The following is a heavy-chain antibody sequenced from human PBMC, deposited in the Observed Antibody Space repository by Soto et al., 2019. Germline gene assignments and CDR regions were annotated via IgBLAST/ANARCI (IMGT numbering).Heavy chain of an antibody. CDR1: GGSISSGGYY. D-gene: IGHD4-17*01. V-gene: IGHV4-30-2*01. J-gene: IGHJ4*02. CDR3: AAQIPYGVDY. CDR2: IYHSGST. Sequence: PSETLSLTCTVSGGSISSGGYYWSWIRQHPGKGLEWIGYIYHSGSTYYNPSLKSRVTISVDRSKNQFSLKLSSVTAADTAVYYCAAQIPYGVDYWGQGTLVTVSS.